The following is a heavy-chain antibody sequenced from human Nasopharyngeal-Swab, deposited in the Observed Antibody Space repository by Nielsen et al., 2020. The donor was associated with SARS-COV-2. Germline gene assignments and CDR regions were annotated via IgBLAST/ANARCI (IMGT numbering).Heavy chain of an antibody. V-gene: IGHV3-30*18. Sequence: GGPLRLSCAASGFTFSSYGMHWVRQAPGKGLEWVAVISYDGSNKYYADSVKGRFTISRDNSKNTLYLQMNSLRAEDTAVYYCAKNSGYDSFDYWGQGTLVTVSS. CDR3: AKNSGYDSFDY. J-gene: IGHJ4*02. CDR2: ISYDGSNK. CDR1: GFTFSSYG. D-gene: IGHD5-12*01.